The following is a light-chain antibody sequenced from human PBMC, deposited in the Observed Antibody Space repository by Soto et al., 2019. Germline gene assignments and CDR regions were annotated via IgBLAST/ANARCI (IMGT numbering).Light chain of an antibody. V-gene: IGKV1-9*01. CDR3: QQLRMYPST. CDR1: QDSAIY. CDR2: AAS. J-gene: IGKJ4*01. Sequence: QFTQSPSSLSSSVLERFTITCRASQDSAIYLAWYQQKPGEAPKLLIYAASTLYGGVPSRFSGSGSGTDFALTITSLQAEDFATYYCQQLRMYPSTFGGGTKVDIK.